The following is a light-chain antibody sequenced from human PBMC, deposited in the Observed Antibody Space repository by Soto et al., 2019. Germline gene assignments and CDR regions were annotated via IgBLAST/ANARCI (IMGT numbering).Light chain of an antibody. V-gene: IGLV4-69*01. Sequence: QLVLTQSPSASASLGASVKLTCTLSSGHSSYAIAWHQQQPEKGPRYLMKLDSDGSYTKRDAIPDRLSGSSSGAERYLTISSLQSEDEADYYCQTWGTGIHVVFGGGTKLTVL. J-gene: IGLJ2*01. CDR2: LDSDGSY. CDR1: SGHSSYA. CDR3: QTWGTGIHVV.